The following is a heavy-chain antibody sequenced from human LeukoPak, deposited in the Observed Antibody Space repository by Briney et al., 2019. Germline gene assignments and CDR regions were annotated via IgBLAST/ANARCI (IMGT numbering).Heavy chain of an antibody. CDR3: ARGGRDGYNYG. D-gene: IGHD5-24*01. Sequence: SETLSLTCAVYGGSFSGYYWSWIRQPPGKGLEWIGEINHSGSTNYIPSLKSRVTISVDTSKNQFSLKLSSVTAADTAVYYCARGGRDGYNYGWGQGTLVTVS. J-gene: IGHJ4*02. CDR2: INHSGST. V-gene: IGHV4-34*01. CDR1: GGSFSGYY.